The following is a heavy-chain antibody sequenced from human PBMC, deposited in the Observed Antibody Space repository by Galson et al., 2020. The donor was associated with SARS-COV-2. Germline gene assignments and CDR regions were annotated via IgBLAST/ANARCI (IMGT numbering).Heavy chain of an antibody. CDR1: EFTFSSYW. Sequence: GGSLRLSCAASEFTFSSYWMHWVRQAPGKGLGWVSRIYSEGSSKSYADSVKGRFTISGDNAKNTLYLQRNSLRAEDTAVYYCARGDMGNDYFDYWGQGTLGTVSS. CDR3: ARGDMGNDYFDY. V-gene: IGHV3-74*01. D-gene: IGHD7-27*01. CDR2: IYSEGSSK. J-gene: IGHJ4*02.